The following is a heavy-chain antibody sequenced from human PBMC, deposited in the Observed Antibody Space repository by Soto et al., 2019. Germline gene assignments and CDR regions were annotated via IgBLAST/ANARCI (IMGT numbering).Heavy chain of an antibody. CDR2: IDWDDDK. Sequence: SGPTLVNPTQTLTLTCTFSGFSLSTSGMCVSWIRQPPGKALEWLARIDWDDDKFYSTSLKTRLTISKDTSKNQVVLTMTNMDPVDTATYYCARAYGSGSYGGEFDYWGQGTLVTVSS. V-gene: IGHV2-70*17. D-gene: IGHD3-10*01. J-gene: IGHJ4*02. CDR3: ARAYGSGSYGGEFDY. CDR1: GFSLSTSGMC.